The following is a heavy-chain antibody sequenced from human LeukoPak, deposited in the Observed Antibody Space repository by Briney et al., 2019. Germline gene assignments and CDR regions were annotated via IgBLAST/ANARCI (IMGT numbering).Heavy chain of an antibody. V-gene: IGHV4-38-2*01. J-gene: IGHJ4*02. CDR2: SYHSGST. CDR3: ARHSMPTLSSPSSTFDY. Sequence: PSETLSLTCAVSGYSISSHSYWGWIRQSPGKGLEWIGTSYHSGSTYSNPSLKSRVSISVDMSKNQFSLRLTSVTAADTAVYYCARHSMPTLSSPSSTFDYWGQGTLVTISS. CDR1: GYSISSHSY. D-gene: IGHD6-6*01.